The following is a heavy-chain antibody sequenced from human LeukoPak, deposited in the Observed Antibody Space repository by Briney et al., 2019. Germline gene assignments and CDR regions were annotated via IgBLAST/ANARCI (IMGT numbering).Heavy chain of an antibody. CDR2: IIPIFGTA. CDR1: GGTFSSYA. D-gene: IGHD3-3*01. J-gene: IGHJ6*02. V-gene: IGHV1-69*13. Sequence: VASVKVSCKASGGTFSSYAISWVRQAPGQGLEWMGGIIPIFGTANYAQKFQGRVTITADESTSTAYMELSSLRSEDTAVYYCASSITIFGVVIISYYGMDVWGQGTTVTVSS. CDR3: ASSITIFGVVIISYYGMDV.